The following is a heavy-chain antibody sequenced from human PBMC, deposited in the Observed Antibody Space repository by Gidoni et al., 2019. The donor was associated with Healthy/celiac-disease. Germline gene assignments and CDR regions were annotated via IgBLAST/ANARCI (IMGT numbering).Heavy chain of an antibody. CDR1: GYTFTGYY. Sequence: QVQLVQSGAAVKKPGASVKVSCKASGYTFTGYYMHWVRQATGQGLEWMGRINPNSGGTNYAQKFQGRVTMTRDTSISTAYMELSRLRSDDTAVYYCARARKGLTGYCSGGSCYSLGPELGYWGQGTLVTVSS. CDR3: ARARKGLTGYCSGGSCYSLGPELGY. V-gene: IGHV1-2*06. J-gene: IGHJ4*02. CDR2: INPNSGGT. D-gene: IGHD2-15*01.